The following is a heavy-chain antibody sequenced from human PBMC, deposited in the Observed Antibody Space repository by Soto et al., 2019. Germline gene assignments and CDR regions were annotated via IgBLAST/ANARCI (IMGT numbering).Heavy chain of an antibody. D-gene: IGHD3-10*01. Sequence: EVQLVESGGGLIQPGGSLRLSCAVSGFTVSNNYMSWVRQAPGKGLEGVSVIYSGGYTAYGDSVKGRFTISRDNSKKTLYLKMNGRRAGGTAGFFWGPPGGGGGYWGQGTLVTVSS. CDR1: GFTVSNNY. CDR3: GPPGGGGGY. V-gene: IGHV3-53*01. J-gene: IGHJ4*02. CDR2: IYSGGYT.